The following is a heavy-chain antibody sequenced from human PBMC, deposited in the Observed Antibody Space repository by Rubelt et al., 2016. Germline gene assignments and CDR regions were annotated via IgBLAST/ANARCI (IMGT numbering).Heavy chain of an antibody. CDR2: IYLGDSDT. CDR3: ARCITGTTYGMDV. D-gene: IGHD1-7*01. J-gene: IGHJ6*02. CDR1: GYRFTSYW. V-gene: IGHV5-51*01. Sequence: EVQLVQSGAEVKKPGESLKISCKGSGYRFTSYWIGWVRQMPGKGLEWMGIIYLGDSDTGSGPSFQGQVTISADKSISTAYLQWSSLKASDTAMYYCARCITGTTYGMDVWGQGTTVTVSS.